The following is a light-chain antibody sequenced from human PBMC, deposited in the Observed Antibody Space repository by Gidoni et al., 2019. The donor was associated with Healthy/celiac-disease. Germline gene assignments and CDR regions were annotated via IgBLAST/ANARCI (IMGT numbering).Light chain of an antibody. Sequence: DIQMTQSPSTLSASVGDRVTITCRASQSISSWLAWYQQKPGKAPKLLIYDASSLESGVPSRCSGSRSGTEFTLTISSLQPDDFATYYCQQYNSYSRTFGQGTKVEIK. CDR2: DAS. J-gene: IGKJ1*01. CDR1: QSISSW. CDR3: QQYNSYSRT. V-gene: IGKV1-5*01.